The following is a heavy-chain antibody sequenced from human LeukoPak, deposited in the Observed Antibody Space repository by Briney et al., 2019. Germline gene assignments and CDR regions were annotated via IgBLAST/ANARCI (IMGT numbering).Heavy chain of an antibody. Sequence: GGSLRLSCAASGFTFNSRWMSWVRQGPGKGLEWVAAINQHGSEKYYVDSVKGRFTISRDNAKNSVYLQMSSLRAEDTALYYCARMFLGRMMIYPTSFDSWGQGTLVTVSS. D-gene: IGHD3-22*01. CDR2: INQHGSEK. J-gene: IGHJ4*01. V-gene: IGHV3-7*01. CDR1: GFTFNSRW. CDR3: ARMFLGRMMIYPTSFDS.